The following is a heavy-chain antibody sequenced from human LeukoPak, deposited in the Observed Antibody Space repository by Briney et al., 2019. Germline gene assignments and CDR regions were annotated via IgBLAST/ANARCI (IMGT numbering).Heavy chain of an antibody. V-gene: IGHV4-34*01. CDR2: INHRGST. CDR3: ARESPLFDY. J-gene: IGHJ4*02. CDR1: GGSFSGYY. Sequence: PSETLSLTCAVYGGSFSGYYWSWIRQPPGKGLEWIGEINHRGSTNYNPSLKSRVTISVDTSKNQFSLKLSSVTAADTAVYYCARESPLFDYWGQGTLVTVSS.